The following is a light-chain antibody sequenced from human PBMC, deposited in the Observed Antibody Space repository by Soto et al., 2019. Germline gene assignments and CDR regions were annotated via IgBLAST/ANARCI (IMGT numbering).Light chain of an antibody. CDR3: QQCDDFIT. CDR1: LDIKNY. CDR2: EAS. J-gene: IGKJ4*01. V-gene: IGKV1-33*01. Sequence: DMQMTQSPSSLSASVGDRVTITCQASLDIKNYLNWYQQKPGKAPKLLIYEASNLETGVPSRFSGSGSGRSFTFSISSLQPEDIATYYCQQCDDFITFGGGTRIEIK.